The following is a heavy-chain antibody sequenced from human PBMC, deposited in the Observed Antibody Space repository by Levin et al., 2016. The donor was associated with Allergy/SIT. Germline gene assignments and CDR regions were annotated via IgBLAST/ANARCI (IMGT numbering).Heavy chain of an antibody. D-gene: IGHD2-2*01. Sequence: GESLKISCAASGFAFSNYVMNWVRRAPGKGLEWLSAISGSSDLTYYADSVKGRFTISRDNSKSMLYLQLNSLRAEDTAVYYCARWVSGTKRYFDYWGQGTLVTVSS. CDR1: GFAFSNYV. CDR2: ISGSSDLT. CDR3: ARWVSGTKRYFDY. V-gene: IGHV3-23*01. J-gene: IGHJ4*02.